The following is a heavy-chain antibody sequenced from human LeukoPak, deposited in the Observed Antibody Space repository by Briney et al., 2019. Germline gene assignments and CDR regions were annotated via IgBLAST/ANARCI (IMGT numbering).Heavy chain of an antibody. D-gene: IGHD6-13*01. CDR3: ARDPSSSWYLDAFDI. V-gene: IGHV4-4*07. CDR2: IYTSGST. CDR1: GGSISSYY. Sequence: SETLSLTCTVSGGSISSYYWSWIRQPAGKGLEWIGRIYTSGSTNYNPSLKSRVTMSVDTSKNQFSLKLSSVTSADTAVYYCARDPSSSWYLDAFDIWGQGTMVTVSS. J-gene: IGHJ3*02.